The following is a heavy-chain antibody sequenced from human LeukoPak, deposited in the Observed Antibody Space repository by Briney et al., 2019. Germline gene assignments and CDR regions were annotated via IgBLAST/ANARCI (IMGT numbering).Heavy chain of an antibody. CDR3: AGRDCSGGTCFFDY. CDR1: GGSISSSNSY. J-gene: IGHJ4*02. V-gene: IGHV4-39*01. D-gene: IGHD2-15*01. CDR2: MHHSEST. Sequence: SETLSLTCTVSGGSISSSNSYWDWIRQPPGKGLEWIGSMHHSESTYYNPSLKSRVTISGDTSENQLSLKLYSVTAADTAVYYCAGRDCSGGTCFFDYWGQGTLV.